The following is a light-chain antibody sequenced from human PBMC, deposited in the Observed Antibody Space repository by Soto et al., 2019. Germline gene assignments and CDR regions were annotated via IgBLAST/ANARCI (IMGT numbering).Light chain of an antibody. V-gene: IGKV4-1*01. J-gene: IGKJ1*01. CDR3: QQYYSTPWT. CDR1: QSVLYRSNNKNY. Sequence: DIVMTQSPDSLAVSLGERATINCKSSQSVLYRSNNKNYLAWYQQKPGQPPKLLIYWASTRESGVPDRFSGSGSVTDFTLTISSLQAEDVAVYYFQQYYSTPWTFGQGTKVEIK. CDR2: WAS.